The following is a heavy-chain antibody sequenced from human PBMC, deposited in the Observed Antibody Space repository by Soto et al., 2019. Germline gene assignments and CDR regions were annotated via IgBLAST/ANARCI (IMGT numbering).Heavy chain of an antibody. CDR2: ISYDGSNK. D-gene: IGHD1-26*01. J-gene: IGHJ4*02. CDR3: AKARSLYYFDS. CDR1: GFTFSSYG. V-gene: IGHV3-30*18. Sequence: LRLSCAASGFTFSSYGMHWVRQAPVKGLEWVAVISYDGSNKYYADSVKGRFTISRDNSKNTLYLQMNSLRAEDTAVYYCAKARSLYYFDSWGQETLVTVSS.